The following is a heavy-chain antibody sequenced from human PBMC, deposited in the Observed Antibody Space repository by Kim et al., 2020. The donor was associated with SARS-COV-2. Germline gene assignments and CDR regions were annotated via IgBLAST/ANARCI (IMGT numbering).Heavy chain of an antibody. CDR2: ISYDGSNK. CDR1: GFTFSSYG. Sequence: GGSLRLSCAASGFTFSSYGMHWVRQPPGKGMEWVAVISYDGSNKYYADSVKDRFTISRDNSKNTLYLQMNSLRAEDTAVYYCAKDQGRYFDWLYTFDYWGQGTLVTVSS. V-gene: IGHV3-30*18. D-gene: IGHD3-9*01. J-gene: IGHJ4*02. CDR3: AKDQGRYFDWLYTFDY.